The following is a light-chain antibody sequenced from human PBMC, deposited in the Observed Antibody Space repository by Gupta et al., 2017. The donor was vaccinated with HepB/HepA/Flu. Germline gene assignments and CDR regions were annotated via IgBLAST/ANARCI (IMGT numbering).Light chain of an antibody. V-gene: IGKV1-12*01. CDR3: QQANSFPLT. J-gene: IGKJ3*01. CDR1: QTISQ. CDR2: ASS. Sequence: DIQMTQSQSSVSASVGDRVTITCRASQTISQLAWYQQKPGKAPKLLIYASSSLQSGVPLRFSGSGSGTDFTLTISSLQPEDFATYYCQQANSFPLTFGPGTKVDIK.